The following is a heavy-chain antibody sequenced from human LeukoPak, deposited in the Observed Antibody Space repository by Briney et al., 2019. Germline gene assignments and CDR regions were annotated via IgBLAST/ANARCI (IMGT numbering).Heavy chain of an antibody. CDR1: GYTFTSYG. Sequence: GASVKVSCKASGYTFTSYGITWVRRAHGQGLEWLGWIRVYNGNTNYAKNFQDRVTMTTDTSTSTAYMELRSLRSDDTAVYYCARGSGIAAAVEDYWGQGTLVTVSS. V-gene: IGHV1-18*01. J-gene: IGHJ4*02. CDR2: IRVYNGNT. D-gene: IGHD6-13*01. CDR3: ARGSGIAAAVEDY.